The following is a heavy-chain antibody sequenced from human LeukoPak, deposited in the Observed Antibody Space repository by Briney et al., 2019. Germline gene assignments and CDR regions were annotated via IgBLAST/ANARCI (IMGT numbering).Heavy chain of an antibody. J-gene: IGHJ5*02. V-gene: IGHV4-4*07. D-gene: IGHD3-10*01. CDR2: IYTSGST. CDR1: GGSISSYY. Sequence: SETLSLTCTVSGGSISSYYWSWIRQPAGKGLEWIGRIYTSGSTNYNPSLKSRVTMSVDTSKNQFSLKLSSVTAADTAVYYCARGTMVRGVLNWFDPWGQGTLVTVSS. CDR3: ARGTMVRGVLNWFDP.